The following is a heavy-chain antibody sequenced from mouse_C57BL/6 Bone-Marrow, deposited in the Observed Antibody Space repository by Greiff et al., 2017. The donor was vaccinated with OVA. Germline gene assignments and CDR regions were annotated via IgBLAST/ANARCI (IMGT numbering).Heavy chain of an antibody. CDR3: ARRYYCGSSFDY. CDR1: GFTFSSYG. CDR2: ISSGGSYT. D-gene: IGHD1-1*01. J-gene: IGHJ2*01. Sequence: EVKLVESGGDLVKPGGSLKLSCAASGFTFSSYGMSWVRQTPDKRLEWVATISSGGSYTYYPDSVKGRFTISRDNAKNTLYLQMSSLKSEDTAMYYCARRYYCGSSFDYWGQGTTLTVSS. V-gene: IGHV5-6*02.